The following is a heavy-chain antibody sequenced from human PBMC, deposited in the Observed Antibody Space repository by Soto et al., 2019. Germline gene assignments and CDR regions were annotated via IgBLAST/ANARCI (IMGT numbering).Heavy chain of an antibody. V-gene: IGHV4-34*01. J-gene: IGHJ4*02. Sequence: QVQLQQWGAGLLKPSETLSLTCAVYGGSFSGYYWSWIRQPPGKGLEWIGEINHSESTNYNPSLKSRVTISVDTSKNQFSLKLSSVTAADTAVYYCARGGEDIVVVVAATLDYWGQGTLVTVSS. CDR1: GGSFSGYY. CDR2: INHSEST. CDR3: ARGGEDIVVVVAATLDY. D-gene: IGHD2-15*01.